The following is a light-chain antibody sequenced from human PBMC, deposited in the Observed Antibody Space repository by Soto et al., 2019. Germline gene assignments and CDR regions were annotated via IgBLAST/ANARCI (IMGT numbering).Light chain of an antibody. CDR1: QRMVSN. V-gene: IGKV3-15*01. CDR3: LQDYRVPRT. Sequence: PGDRVTLYCRASQRMVSNVAWYQQKPGQAPRLLIDGASTRAAGIPARVSGSGSGKDCTRTISGRQPEDFATDYCLQDYRVPRTFGGGTKVDI. J-gene: IGKJ4*01. CDR2: GAS.